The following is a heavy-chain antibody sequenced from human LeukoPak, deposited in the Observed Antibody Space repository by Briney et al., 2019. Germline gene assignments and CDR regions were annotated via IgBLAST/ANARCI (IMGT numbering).Heavy chain of an antibody. CDR1: GYSISSGYY. D-gene: IGHD6-13*01. CDR2: IYHSGST. V-gene: IGHV4-38-2*02. CDR3: ARDHSSSWSTNAFDI. J-gene: IGHJ3*02. Sequence: SETLSLTCAVSGYSISSGYYWGWIRQPPGKGLEWIGSIYHSGSTYYNPSLKSRVTISVDTSKNQFSPKLSSVTAADTAVYYCARDHSSSWSTNAFDIWGQGTMVTVSS.